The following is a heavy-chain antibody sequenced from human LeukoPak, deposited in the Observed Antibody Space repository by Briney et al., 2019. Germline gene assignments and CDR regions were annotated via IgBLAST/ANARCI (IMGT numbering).Heavy chain of an antibody. Sequence: PGGSLRPSCAASGFTFSSYAMSWVRQAPGKGLEWVSAISGSGGSTYYADSVKGRFTISRDNSKNTLYLQMNSLRAEDTAVYYCAKETLPFYDSSGYSDYWGQGTLVTVSS. CDR2: ISGSGGST. J-gene: IGHJ4*02. CDR3: AKETLPFYDSSGYSDY. V-gene: IGHV3-23*01. D-gene: IGHD3-22*01. CDR1: GFTFSSYA.